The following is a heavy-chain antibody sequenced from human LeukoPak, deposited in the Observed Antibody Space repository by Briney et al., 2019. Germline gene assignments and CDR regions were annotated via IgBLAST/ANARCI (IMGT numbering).Heavy chain of an antibody. CDR2: INPSGGST. Sequence: ASVKVSCKASGYTFTSYYMHWVRQAPGQGLEWMGIINPSGGSTSYAQKFQGRVTMTRDTSTSTVYMELSSLRSEDTAVYYCARSRRAAVVVPAATYYFDYWGQGTLVTVSS. CDR1: GYTFTSYY. J-gene: IGHJ4*02. CDR3: ARSRRAAVVVPAATYYFDY. V-gene: IGHV1-46*01. D-gene: IGHD2-2*01.